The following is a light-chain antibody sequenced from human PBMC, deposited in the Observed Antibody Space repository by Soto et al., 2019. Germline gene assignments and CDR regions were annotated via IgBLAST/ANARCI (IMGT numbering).Light chain of an antibody. J-gene: IGLJ3*02. CDR3: SSYSSSSPV. CDR2: EVS. V-gene: IGLV2-14*01. CDR1: SSDVGRYNY. Sequence: QSALTQPASVSGSPGQSITISCTGTSSDVGRYNYVSWYQQYPGKAPKLMLFEVSNRPSGVSNRFSGSKAGNTASLTISGLQAEDEAHYYCSSYSSSSPVFGGGTKLTVL.